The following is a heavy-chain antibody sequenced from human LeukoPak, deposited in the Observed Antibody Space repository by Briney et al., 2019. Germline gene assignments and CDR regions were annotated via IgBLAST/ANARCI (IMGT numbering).Heavy chain of an antibody. J-gene: IGHJ4*02. V-gene: IGHV4-4*02. CDR3: ASRLYDSARNFDY. Sequence: SGTLSLTCAVSGGSISSRNWWSWVRQPPGKGLEWIGEIYQSGRTNYKPSLKSRVTMSIDQSRNQFSLNLNSVSAADTAVYYCASRLYDSARNFDYWGQGTLVTVSS. CDR1: GGSISSRNW. D-gene: IGHD3-22*01. CDR2: IYQSGRT.